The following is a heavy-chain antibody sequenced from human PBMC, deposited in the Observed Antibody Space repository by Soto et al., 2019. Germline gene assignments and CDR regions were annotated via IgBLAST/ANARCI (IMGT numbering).Heavy chain of an antibody. V-gene: IGHV4-4*02. CDR3: TKDGSGHPYYSDN. Sequence: SETLSLTCAVSGGSISSNNWWSWVRRAPGKGLEWIGEIYHSGRTSYNPSLRSRVTMSVDKSKNQFSLIVTSVTAADTAVYYCTKDGSGHPYYSDNWGPGTLVT. CDR1: GGSISSNNW. CDR2: IYHSGRT. J-gene: IGHJ4*02. D-gene: IGHD3-3*01.